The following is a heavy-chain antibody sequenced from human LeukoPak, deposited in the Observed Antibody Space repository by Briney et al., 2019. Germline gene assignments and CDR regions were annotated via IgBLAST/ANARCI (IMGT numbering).Heavy chain of an antibody. CDR1: GYTFTGYY. J-gene: IGHJ4*02. CDR2: INPNSGGT. CDR3: AGPSTVTTKLRLDY. D-gene: IGHD4-17*01. Sequence: ASVKVSCKASGYTFTGYYMHWVRQAPGQGLEWMGWINPNSGGTNYAQKFQGRVTMTRDTSISTAYMELSRLRSDDTAVYYCAGPSTVTTKLRLDYWGKGTLVSVFS. V-gene: IGHV1-2*02.